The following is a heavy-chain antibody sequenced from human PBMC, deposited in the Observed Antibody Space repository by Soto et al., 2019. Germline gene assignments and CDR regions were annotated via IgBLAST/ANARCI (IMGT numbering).Heavy chain of an antibody. J-gene: IGHJ6*02. D-gene: IGHD6-13*01. CDR1: GYTFTSYD. CDR2: MNPNSGNT. CDR3: ARVGQQYGMDV. V-gene: IGHV1-8*01. Sequence: QVQLVQSGAEVKKPGASVKVSCKASGYTFTSYDINWVRQAPGQGLEWMPWMNPNSGNTGYAQKFQGRVTMPRNTSISTAYLELSSLRSVETAVYYCARVGQQYGMDVWGQWTTVTVSS.